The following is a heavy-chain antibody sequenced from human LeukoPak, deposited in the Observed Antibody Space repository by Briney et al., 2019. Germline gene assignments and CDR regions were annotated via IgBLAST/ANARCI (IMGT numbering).Heavy chain of an antibody. Sequence: KPGGSLRLSCAASGFTFSDYYMSWIRQAPGKGLEWVSYISSSGSTIYYADSVKGRFTISRDNAKNSLYLQMNSLRAEDTAVYYCARDKRSGGNSDCDAFDIWGQGTMVTVSS. CDR2: ISSSGSTI. J-gene: IGHJ3*02. V-gene: IGHV3-11*01. CDR1: GFTFSDYY. CDR3: ARDKRSGGNSDCDAFDI. D-gene: IGHD4-23*01.